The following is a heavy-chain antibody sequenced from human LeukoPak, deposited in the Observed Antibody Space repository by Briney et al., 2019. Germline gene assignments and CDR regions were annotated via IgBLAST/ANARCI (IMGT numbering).Heavy chain of an antibody. Sequence: ASVKVSCKASGYTFTSYDINWVRQATGQGLEWMGWMNPNSGNTGYAQKFQGRVTMTRNTSISTAYMGLSSLRSEDTAVYYCARTGLGYYDSSGYSEIVYWGQGTLVTVSS. D-gene: IGHD3-22*01. CDR3: ARTGLGYYDSSGYSEIVY. V-gene: IGHV1-8*01. CDR2: MNPNSGNT. CDR1: GYTFTSYD. J-gene: IGHJ4*02.